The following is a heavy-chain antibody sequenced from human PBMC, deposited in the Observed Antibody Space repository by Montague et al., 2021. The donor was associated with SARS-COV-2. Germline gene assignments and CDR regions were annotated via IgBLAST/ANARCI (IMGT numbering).Heavy chain of an antibody. V-gene: IGHV4-34*01. Sequence: SETLSLTCAVYGGSFSVYYLRWPRQSPRSGRGWMAEINHSENDNYNPSLKSRVRVSVDTSKNQFTLKLTSVTAADTAMYYCAKEREVVRAARTLVAFDLWGPVTLVTVAS. CDR1: GGSFSVYY. CDR3: AKEREVVRAARTLVAFDL. D-gene: IGHD2-2*01. CDR2: INHSEND. J-gene: IGHJ3*01.